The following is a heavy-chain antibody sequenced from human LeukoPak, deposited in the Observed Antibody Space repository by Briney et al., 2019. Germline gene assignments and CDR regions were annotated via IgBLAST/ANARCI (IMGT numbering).Heavy chain of an antibody. CDR2: IIPIFGTA. CDR3: AGVCSSTSCYRAGYYYGMDV. CDR1: GGTFSSYA. D-gene: IGHD2-2*01. V-gene: IGHV1-69*13. J-gene: IGHJ6*02. Sequence: ASVKVSCKASGGTFSSYAISWVRQAPGQGLEWMGGIIPIFGTANYAQKFQGRVTITADESTSTAYMELSSLRSEDTAVYYCAGVCSSTSCYRAGYYYGMDVWGQGTTATVSS.